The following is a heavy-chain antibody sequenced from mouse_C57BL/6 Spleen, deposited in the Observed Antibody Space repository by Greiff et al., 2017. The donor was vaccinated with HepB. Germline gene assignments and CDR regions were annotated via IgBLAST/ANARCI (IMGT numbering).Heavy chain of an antibody. J-gene: IGHJ4*01. CDR2: IDPETGGT. CDR3: TRWLPFYAMDY. Sequence: VQLVESGAELVRPGASVTLSCKASGYTFTDYEMHWVKQTPVHGLEWIGAIDPETGGTAYNQKFKGKAILTADKSSSTAYMELRSLTSEDSAVYYCTRWLPFYAMDYWGQGTSVTVSS. CDR1: GYTFTDYE. D-gene: IGHD2-2*01. V-gene: IGHV1-15*01.